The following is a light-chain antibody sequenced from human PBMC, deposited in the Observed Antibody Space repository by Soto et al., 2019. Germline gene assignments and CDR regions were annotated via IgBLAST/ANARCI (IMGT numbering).Light chain of an antibody. CDR2: NAS. J-gene: IGKJ1*01. CDR1: KSISSW. V-gene: IGKV1-5*03. Sequence: DIPMTQSPSTLSASVGDRVTITCRASKSISSWLAWYQQKPGKAPKLLIYNASNLESGVPSRFSGSGSGTEFTLTISSLQPDDFAIYYCQQYDTYTTFGQGTKVEIK. CDR3: QQYDTYTT.